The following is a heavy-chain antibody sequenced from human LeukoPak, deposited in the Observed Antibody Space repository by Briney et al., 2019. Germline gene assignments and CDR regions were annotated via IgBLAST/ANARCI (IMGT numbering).Heavy chain of an antibody. J-gene: IGHJ5*02. CDR3: ARFWICGSYIVNWFDP. V-gene: IGHV5-51*01. CDR1: GYSFTSYW. Sequence: GESLKISCKGSGYSFTSYWIGWVRQMPGKGLEWMGIIYPGDSDTRYSPSFQGQVTISADKSISTAYLQCSSLKASDTAMYYCARFWICGSYIVNWFDPWGQGTLVTVSS. CDR2: IYPGDSDT. D-gene: IGHD1-26*01.